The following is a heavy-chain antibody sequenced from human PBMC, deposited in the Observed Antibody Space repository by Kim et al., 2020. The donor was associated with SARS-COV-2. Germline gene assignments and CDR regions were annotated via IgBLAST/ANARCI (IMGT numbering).Heavy chain of an antibody. CDR3: ARGSSSWGDVGFYYYYYMDV. V-gene: IGHV4-59*01. D-gene: IGHD6-13*01. Sequence: SETLSLTCTVSGGSISSYYWSWIRQPPGKGLEWIGYIYYSGSTNYNPSLKSRVTISVDTSKNQFSLKLSSVTAADTAVYYCARGSSSWGDVGFYYYYYMDVWGKGTTVTVSS. J-gene: IGHJ6*03. CDR2: IYYSGST. CDR1: GGSISSYY.